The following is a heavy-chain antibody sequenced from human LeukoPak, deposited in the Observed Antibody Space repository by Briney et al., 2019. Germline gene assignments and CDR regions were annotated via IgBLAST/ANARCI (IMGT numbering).Heavy chain of an antibody. J-gene: IGHJ4*02. CDR2: INHSGTT. V-gene: IGHV4-34*01. CDR3: ARVPLPFLEPFDN. CDR1: GGSFKDNY. D-gene: IGHD3-3*01. Sequence: PSETLSLTCAVYGGSFKDNYWSWIRQPPGKGLEWIGEINHSGTTNYNPSLKSRVTMSLDTSKNQLSLKLNSVTAADTTVYYCARVPLPFLEPFDNWGQGTLVTVSS.